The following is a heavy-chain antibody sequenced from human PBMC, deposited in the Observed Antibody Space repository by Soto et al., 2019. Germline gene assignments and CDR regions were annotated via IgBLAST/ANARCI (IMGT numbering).Heavy chain of an antibody. CDR1: GFTFSSYS. V-gene: IGHV3-48*02. CDR3: ARDGYDYGDRYFDY. J-gene: IGHJ4*02. D-gene: IGHD4-17*01. Sequence: EVQLVESGGGLVQPGGSLRLSCAASGFTFSSYSMNWVRQAPGKGLEGVSYISSSSSTIYYADSVKGRFTISSDKAKNSLYLQIHSLRDEDTAVYYCARDGYDYGDRYFDYWGQGTLVTVSS. CDR2: ISSSSSTI.